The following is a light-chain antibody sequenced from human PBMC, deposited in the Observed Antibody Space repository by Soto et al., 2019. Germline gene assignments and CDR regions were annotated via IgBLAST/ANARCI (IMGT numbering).Light chain of an antibody. Sequence: QSVLTQPASVSGSPAQSITISCTGTSSDVGGYNYVSWYQQHPGKAPKLMIYEVSNRPSGVSNRFSGSKSGNTASLTISGLQAEDEADYYCSSYTRSSTLVFGTGTKVTVL. V-gene: IGLV2-14*01. CDR3: SSYTRSSTLV. CDR2: EVS. CDR1: SSDVGGYNY. J-gene: IGLJ1*01.